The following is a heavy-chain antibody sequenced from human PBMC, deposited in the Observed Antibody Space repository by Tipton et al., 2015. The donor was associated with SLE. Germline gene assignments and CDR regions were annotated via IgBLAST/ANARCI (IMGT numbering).Heavy chain of an antibody. V-gene: IGHV4-4*01. CDR2: IHHRGST. CDR1: GASITSSDW. J-gene: IGHJ4*02. D-gene: IGHD2/OR15-2a*01. CDR3: ARSSSVRTLLWPTFAY. Sequence: TLSLTCAVSGASITSSDWWSWVRQPPGKGLEYIGEIHHRGSTYYNPSLKSRVTISADTSKNHLSLKLTSVTAADTAVYFCARSSSVRTLLWPTFAYWGQGTLVTVSS.